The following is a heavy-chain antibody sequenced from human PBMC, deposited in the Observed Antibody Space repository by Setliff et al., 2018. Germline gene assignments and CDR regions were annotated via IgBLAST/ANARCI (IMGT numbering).Heavy chain of an antibody. CDR2: VYYSGTA. CDR1: GGSFTPYY. V-gene: IGHV4-59*08. D-gene: IGHD6-13*01. J-gene: IGHJ5*02. CDR3: ARHGVTAGRTDNYFDP. Sequence: SETLSLTCTVSGGSFTPYYWSWIRQPPGKGLEWIGYVYYSGTAYYNPSLKSRVTVIVDTSKNQFSLRLSSVTAADTAVYYCARHGVTAGRTDNYFDPWGQGMLVTVSS.